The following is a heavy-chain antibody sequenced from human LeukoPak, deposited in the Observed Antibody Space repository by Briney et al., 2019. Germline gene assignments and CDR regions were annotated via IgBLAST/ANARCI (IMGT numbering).Heavy chain of an antibody. Sequence: SETLSLTCAVYGGSFSGYYWSWIRQPPGKGLEWIGYMYYSGSTNYNPSLKSRVTISVDTSKNQFSLKLSSVTAADTAVYYCARVGIPPRGLWYYYFDYWGQGTLVTVSS. D-gene: IGHD5-18*01. J-gene: IGHJ4*02. CDR3: ARVGIPPRGLWYYYFDY. CDR2: MYYSGST. CDR1: GGSFSGYY. V-gene: IGHV4-59*12.